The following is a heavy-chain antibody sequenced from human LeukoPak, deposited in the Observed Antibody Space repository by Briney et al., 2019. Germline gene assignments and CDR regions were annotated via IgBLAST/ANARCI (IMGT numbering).Heavy chain of an antibody. CDR1: EFTFGDYA. CDR3: TRDRWGGGYISRGMDA. J-gene: IGHJ5*02. D-gene: IGHD5-12*01. CDR2: IRSKDNDGTT. Sequence: PGGSLRLSCTASEFTFGDYAISWVRQAPGKGLEWLGFIRSKDNDGTTDYAASVKGRFIISRDDSKSVAYLEMNDLKTEDTAVYYCTRDRWGGGYISRGMDAWGLGTLVTVSS. V-gene: IGHV3-49*04.